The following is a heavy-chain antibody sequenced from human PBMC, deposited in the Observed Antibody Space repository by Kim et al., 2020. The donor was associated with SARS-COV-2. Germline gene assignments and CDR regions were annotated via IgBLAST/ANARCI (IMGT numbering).Heavy chain of an antibody. J-gene: IGHJ3*02. Sequence: ASVKVSCKASGYTFTSYGISWVRQAPGQGLEWMGWISAYNGNTNYAQKLQGRVTMTTDTSTSTAYMELRSLRSDDTAVYYCARVEARDIVVVVAATPGAFDIWGQGTIVTVSS. CDR2: ISAYNGNT. CDR1: GYTFTSYG. D-gene: IGHD2-15*01. V-gene: IGHV1-18*01. CDR3: ARVEARDIVVVVAATPGAFDI.